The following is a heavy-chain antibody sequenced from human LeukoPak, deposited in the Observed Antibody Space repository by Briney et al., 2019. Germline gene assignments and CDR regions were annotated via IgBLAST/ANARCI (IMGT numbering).Heavy chain of an antibody. CDR1: GGSISSYY. Sequence: PSETLSLTCTVSGGSISSYYWSWIRQPPGKGLEWIGYIYYSGSTNYNPCLKSRVTISVDTSKNQFSLKLSSVTAADTAVYYCARVGGYDSSGFNWFDPWGQGTLVTVSS. CDR2: IYYSGST. CDR3: ARVGGYDSSGFNWFDP. V-gene: IGHV4-59*01. J-gene: IGHJ5*02. D-gene: IGHD3-22*01.